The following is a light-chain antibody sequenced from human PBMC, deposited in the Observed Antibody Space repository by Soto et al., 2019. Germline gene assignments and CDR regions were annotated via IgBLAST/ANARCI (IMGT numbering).Light chain of an antibody. Sequence: EIVLTQSPGTLSLSPGERATLSCRASQSIKSSSLAWYQQRPGQAPRLLRYGASSRATGIPDKFSGSGSGTDFTLTISRLEPEDFAVYYCQQRSNWPPEITFGQGTRLEIK. J-gene: IGKJ5*01. V-gene: IGKV3D-20*02. CDR3: QQRSNWPPEIT. CDR2: GAS. CDR1: QSIKSSS.